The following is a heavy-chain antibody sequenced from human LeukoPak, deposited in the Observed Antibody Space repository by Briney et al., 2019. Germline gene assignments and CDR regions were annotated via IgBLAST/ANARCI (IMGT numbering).Heavy chain of an antibody. D-gene: IGHD3-3*01. CDR1: GFTFSSYA. V-gene: IGHV3-23*01. CDR3: AKAHYDFWSGYWVFDY. CDR2: ISGSGGST. J-gene: IGHJ4*02. Sequence: GGSLRLSCAASGFTFSSYAMSWVRQAPGKGLEWVSAISGSGGSTYYADSVKGRFTISRDNSKITLYLQMNSLRADATAVYYCAKAHYDFWSGYWVFDYSGQGTLVTASS.